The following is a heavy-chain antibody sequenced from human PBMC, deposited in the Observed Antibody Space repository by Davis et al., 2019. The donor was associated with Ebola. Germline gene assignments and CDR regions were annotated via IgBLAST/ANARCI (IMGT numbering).Heavy chain of an antibody. D-gene: IGHD6-13*01. J-gene: IGHJ6*02. V-gene: IGHV1-69*06. Sequence: AASVKVSCKASGYTFTSYGISWVRQAPGQGLEWMGGIIPIFGTANYAQKFQGRVTITADKSTSTAYMELRSLRSDDTAVYYCARGAAAGYYYYYYGMDVWGQGTTVTVSS. CDR2: IIPIFGTA. CDR1: GYTFTSYG. CDR3: ARGAAAGYYYYYYGMDV.